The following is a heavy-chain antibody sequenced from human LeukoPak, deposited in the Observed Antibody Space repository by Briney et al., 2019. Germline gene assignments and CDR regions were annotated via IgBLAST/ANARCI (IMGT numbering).Heavy chain of an antibody. J-gene: IGHJ4*02. D-gene: IGHD2-15*01. V-gene: IGHV3-15*01. Sequence: GGSLRLSCAVSGFTFSHAWMSWVRQAPGKGLEWVGRIKSKTDGGTTDYAAPVKGRFTISRDDSKNTLYLQMNSLKSEDTAVYYCTTTRGFCSGRSCLGYWGQGTLVTVSS. CDR1: GFTFSHAW. CDR2: IKSKTDGGTT. CDR3: TTTRGFCSGRSCLGY.